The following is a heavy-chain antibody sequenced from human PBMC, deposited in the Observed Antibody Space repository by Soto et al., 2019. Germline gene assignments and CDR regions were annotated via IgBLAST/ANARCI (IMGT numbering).Heavy chain of an antibody. Sequence: EVQLLESGGGLVQPGGSLRLSCAASGFTFNIYAMSWVRQAPGKGLEYVSPITSSGSTYYTDSVKGRFTISRDNSKNTLYLQMNSLRAEDTAVYYCARGMAPLDYSGQGTLVTVSS. CDR1: GFTFNIYA. V-gene: IGHV3-23*01. CDR2: ITSSGST. D-gene: IGHD5-12*01. CDR3: ARGMAPLDY. J-gene: IGHJ4*02.